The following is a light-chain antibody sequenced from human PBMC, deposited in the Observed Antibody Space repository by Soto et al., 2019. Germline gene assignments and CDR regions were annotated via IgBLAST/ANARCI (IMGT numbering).Light chain of an antibody. V-gene: IGKV1-39*01. CDR3: QQIYSAPLT. J-gene: IGKJ4*01. CDR1: RSITTY. CDR2: AAS. Sequence: DIQMTQSPSSLSASVGDGVTITCRASRSITTYLNWYRQKPGKAPKLLIYAASSLQSGVPSRFSGSGSETEFTLSISSLQPEDFATYFCQQIYSAPLTFGGGTKVDIK.